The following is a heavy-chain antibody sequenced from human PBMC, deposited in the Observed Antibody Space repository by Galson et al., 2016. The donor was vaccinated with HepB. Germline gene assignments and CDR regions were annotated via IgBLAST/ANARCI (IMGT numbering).Heavy chain of an antibody. CDR3: AKDVGGEAFFEY. V-gene: IGHV3-23*01. CDR1: GFIFSSCG. CDR2: ISDSGSNT. D-gene: IGHD1-26*01. J-gene: IGHJ4*02. Sequence: SLRLSCAASGFIFSSCGMSWVRQAPGKGLEWVSTISDSGSNTHYADSVGGRFTISRDNSKNTLYLQMKSLRAEDTAVYYCAKDVGGEAFFEYWGQGALVTVS.